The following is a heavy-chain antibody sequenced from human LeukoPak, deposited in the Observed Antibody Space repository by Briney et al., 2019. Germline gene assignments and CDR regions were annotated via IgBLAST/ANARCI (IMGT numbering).Heavy chain of an antibody. CDR2: IRSKANSYAT. CDR3: TSIYCSSTSCYCY. CDR1: GFTSSGSA. V-gene: IGHV3-73*01. D-gene: IGHD2-2*01. J-gene: IGHJ4*02. Sequence: PGGSLRLSCAASGFTSSGSAMHWVRQASGKGLEWVGRIRSKANSYATVYAASVKGRFTISRDDSKNTAYLQMNSLKTEDTAVYYCTSIYCSSTSCYCYWGQGTLVTVSS.